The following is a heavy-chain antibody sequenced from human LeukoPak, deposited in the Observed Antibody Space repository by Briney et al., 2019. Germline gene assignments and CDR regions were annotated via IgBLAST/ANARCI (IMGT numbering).Heavy chain of an antibody. CDR3: ARDLVVRGRWSWFDP. D-gene: IGHD3-10*01. Sequence: GGSLRLSCAASGFTFSSYEMNWVRQAPGKGLEWVAYISSSSTIYYADSVKGRFTISRDNAKNSLYLQMNSLRADDTAVYFCARDLVVRGRWSWFDPWGQGTLVTVSS. CDR1: GFTFSSYE. J-gene: IGHJ5*02. CDR2: ISSSSTI. V-gene: IGHV3-48*03.